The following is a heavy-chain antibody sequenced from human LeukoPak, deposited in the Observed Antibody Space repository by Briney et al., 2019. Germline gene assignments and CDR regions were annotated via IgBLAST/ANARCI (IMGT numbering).Heavy chain of an antibody. D-gene: IGHD4-17*01. CDR2: MNPNSGNT. CDR3: TSARRTVTTYNWFDP. Sequence: ASVRVSCKASGYTVTSYDINWGRQATGHGLEWRGWMNPNSGNTGYAQKFQGRFTMTRNTAISTAYIELSSLRSEDRAVWYFTSARRTVTTYNWFDPLREGSLLSVSS. J-gene: IGHJ5*02. V-gene: IGHV1-8*01. CDR1: GYTVTSYD.